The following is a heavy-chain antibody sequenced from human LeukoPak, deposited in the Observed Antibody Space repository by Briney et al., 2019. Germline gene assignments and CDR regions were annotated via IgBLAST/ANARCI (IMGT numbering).Heavy chain of an antibody. V-gene: IGHV3-30*03. J-gene: IGHJ4*02. Sequence: PGGSLRLSCVASGFSFTTYSMHWVRQAPGKGLEWVAVISYDGSNKYYADSVKGRFTISRDNSKNTLYLQMNSLRAEDTAVYYCARPSSGPDCWGQGTLVTVSS. D-gene: IGHD6-19*01. CDR1: GFSFTTYS. CDR2: ISYDGSNK. CDR3: ARPSSGPDC.